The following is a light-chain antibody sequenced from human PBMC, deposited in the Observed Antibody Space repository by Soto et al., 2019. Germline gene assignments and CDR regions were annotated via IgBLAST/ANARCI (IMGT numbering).Light chain of an antibody. V-gene: IGLV2-11*01. Sequence: QSVLTQPRSVSGSPGQSVTISCTGTSSDVGGYNFVSWYQQRPGKAPKVMIYDVRKRPSGVPDRFSGSKSGNTASLTISGLQADDEADYYCCLYAGYYTLVFGGGTKLTVL. CDR1: SSDVGGYNF. CDR3: CLYAGYYTLV. J-gene: IGLJ2*01. CDR2: DVR.